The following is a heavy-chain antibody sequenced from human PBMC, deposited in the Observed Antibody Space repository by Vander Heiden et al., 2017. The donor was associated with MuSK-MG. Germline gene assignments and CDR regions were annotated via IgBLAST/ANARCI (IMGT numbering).Heavy chain of an antibody. CDR1: GFTLTSHP. CDR3: AKGSSGWPYLDY. D-gene: IGHD6-19*01. J-gene: IGHJ4*02. CDR2: ISGSGGST. V-gene: IGHV3-23*01. Sequence: EVQLLESGGGLVQPGGSLRLSCAVSGFTLTSHPMSWVRRAPGKWLEWVPGISGSGGSTYYADSVKGRFTISRDNSKSTLFLQMKSLRDEDTAVYYCAKGSSGWPYLDYWGQVTLVTVSS.